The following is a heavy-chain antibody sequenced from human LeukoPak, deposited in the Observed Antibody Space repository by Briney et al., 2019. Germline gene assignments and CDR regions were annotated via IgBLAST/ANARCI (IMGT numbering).Heavy chain of an antibody. Sequence: SGTLSLTCAVSGGSISSSNWWSWVRQPPGKGLEWIGEIYHSGSTNYNPSLKSRVTISVDKSKNQFSLKLSSVTAADTAVYYCARDRYSGSYLYYYGMDVWGQGTTVTVSS. CDR2: IYHSGST. D-gene: IGHD1-26*01. J-gene: IGHJ6*02. CDR3: ARDRYSGSYLYYYGMDV. V-gene: IGHV4-4*02. CDR1: GGSISSSNW.